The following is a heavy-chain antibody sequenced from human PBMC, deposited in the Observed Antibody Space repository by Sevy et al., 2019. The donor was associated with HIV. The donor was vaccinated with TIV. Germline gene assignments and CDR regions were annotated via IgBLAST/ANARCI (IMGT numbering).Heavy chain of an antibody. J-gene: IGHJ4*02. Sequence: GGSLRLSCAASGFTFTSDYMHWVRQPPGKGLVWVSHINTDGKIIRYADSVKGRITTSRDNAKNTLYLQMNCLRAEDTAVYYCARGSRGTFGSWGQGTLVTVSS. CDR3: ARGSRGTFGS. CDR1: GFTFTSDY. V-gene: IGHV3-74*01. CDR2: INTDGKII. D-gene: IGHD1-26*01.